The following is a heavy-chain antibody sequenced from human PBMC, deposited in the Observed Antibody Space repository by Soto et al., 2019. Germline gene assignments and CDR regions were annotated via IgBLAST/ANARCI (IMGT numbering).Heavy chain of an antibody. D-gene: IGHD2-15*01. Sequence: WGSLRLSCAASGITFTSYAMSWDRQAPQKGLKSAAASTRSAGSTYYADSVKGRFTICRDNSKNTLYLKMNSLRAEDTTVYYCANSQDIVVVVAATPFDYWGQGTLVTVSS. CDR3: ANSQDIVVVVAATPFDY. J-gene: IGHJ4*02. V-gene: IGHV3-23*01. CDR1: GITFTSYA. CDR2: STRSAGST.